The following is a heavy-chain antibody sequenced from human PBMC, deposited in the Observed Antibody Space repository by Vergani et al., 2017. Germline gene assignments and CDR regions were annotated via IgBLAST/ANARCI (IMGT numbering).Heavy chain of an antibody. D-gene: IGHD4-17*01. Sequence: QVQVVQSGAEVKKPGSSVKVSCKASGGTFSSYAISWVRQAPGQGLKWMGGIIPIFGTANYAQKFQGRVTITADESTSTAYMELSSLRSEDTAVYYCARDRELGYGDPDAFDIWGQGTMVTVSS. J-gene: IGHJ3*02. CDR2: IIPIFGTA. V-gene: IGHV1-69*01. CDR3: ARDRELGYGDPDAFDI. CDR1: GGTFSSYA.